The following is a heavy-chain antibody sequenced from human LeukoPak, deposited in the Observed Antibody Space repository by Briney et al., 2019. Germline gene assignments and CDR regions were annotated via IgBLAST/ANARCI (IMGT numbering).Heavy chain of an antibody. CDR3: AKDSAFYYIDV. Sequence: GGSLSLSCAASGFTFSTYGMHWVRQAPGKGLEWVAFIRYNGNNQYYADSVKGRFTISRDNSKNTLYLQMNSLKGDDTAVYYCAKDSAFYYIDVWGKGTTVIISS. D-gene: IGHD3-10*01. CDR2: IRYNGNNQ. J-gene: IGHJ6*03. CDR1: GFTFSTYG. V-gene: IGHV3-30*02.